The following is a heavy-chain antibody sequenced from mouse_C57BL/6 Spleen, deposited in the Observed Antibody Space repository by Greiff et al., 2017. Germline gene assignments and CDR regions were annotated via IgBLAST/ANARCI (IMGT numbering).Heavy chain of an antibody. CDR2: IYPGDGDT. CDR1: GYAFSSYW. Sequence: QVQLQQSGAELVKPGASVKISCKASGYAFSSYWMNWVKQRPGKGLEWIGQIYPGDGDTNYNGKFKGKATLTADKSSSTAYMQLSSLTSEDAAVXFCAGSNWEICWYFDVWGTGTTVTVSS. V-gene: IGHV1-80*01. CDR3: AGSNWEICWYFDV. D-gene: IGHD4-1*01. J-gene: IGHJ1*03.